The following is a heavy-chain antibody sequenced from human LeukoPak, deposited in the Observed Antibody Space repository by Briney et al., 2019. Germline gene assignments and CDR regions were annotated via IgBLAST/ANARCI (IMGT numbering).Heavy chain of an antibody. V-gene: IGHV3-30-3*01. Sequence: SGGSLRLSCAASGFTFSSYAMHWVRQAPGKGLEWVAVISYDGSNKYYADSVKGRFTISRDNPKNTLYLQMNSLRAEDTAVYYCARGGIAVAGSTRGQFDYWGQGTLVTVPS. D-gene: IGHD6-19*01. J-gene: IGHJ4*02. CDR1: GFTFSSYA. CDR2: ISYDGSNK. CDR3: ARGGIAVAGSTRGQFDY.